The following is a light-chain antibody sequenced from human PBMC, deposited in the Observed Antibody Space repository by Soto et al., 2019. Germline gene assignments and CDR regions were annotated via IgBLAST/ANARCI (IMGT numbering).Light chain of an antibody. V-gene: IGKV1-17*03. CDR3: LQCNSSFGT. J-gene: IGKJ1*01. CDR2: AAS. Sequence: DIQMTQSPSAMSASVGDRVTITRRASQVISNYLAWFRQKSGKVPKRLIYAASSLQSGVPSRFSGNGSGTEFTLTISSLQPEDFANFYCLQCNSSFGTFGRGTKVDIK. CDR1: QVISNY.